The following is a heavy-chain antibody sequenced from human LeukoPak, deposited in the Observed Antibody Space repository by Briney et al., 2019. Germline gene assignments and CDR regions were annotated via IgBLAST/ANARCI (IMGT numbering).Heavy chain of an antibody. V-gene: IGHV4-59*01. Sequence: PSETLSLTCTVSGGSITDYYWSWIRQPPGKGLEWVGFIYYNGWTKYNPSHNSRITISVDTSNNQFSLKLSSVTAADTAVYYCARYASGSYFWDYWGLGTLVTVSS. J-gene: IGHJ4*02. CDR1: GGSITDYY. D-gene: IGHD3-10*01. CDR2: IYYNGWT. CDR3: ARYASGSYFWDY.